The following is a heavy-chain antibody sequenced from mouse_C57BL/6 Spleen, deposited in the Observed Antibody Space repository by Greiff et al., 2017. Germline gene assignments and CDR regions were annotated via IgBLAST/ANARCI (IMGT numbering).Heavy chain of an antibody. J-gene: IGHJ4*01. D-gene: IGHD2-3*01. Sequence: EVMLVESGEGLVKPGGSLKLSCAASGFTFSSYAMSWVRQTPEKRLAWVAYISSGGDYIYYADTVKGRFTISRDNARNTLYLQMSSLKSEDTAMYYCTRLYDGYYGGYAMDYWGQGTSVTVSS. V-gene: IGHV5-9-1*02. CDR2: ISSGGDYI. CDR3: TRLYDGYYGGYAMDY. CDR1: GFTFSSYA.